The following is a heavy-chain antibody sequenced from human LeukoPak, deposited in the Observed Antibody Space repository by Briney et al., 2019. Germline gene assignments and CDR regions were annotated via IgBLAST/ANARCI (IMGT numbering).Heavy chain of an antibody. D-gene: IGHD4-17*01. Sequence: SQTLSLTCTVSGGSISSGGYYWSWIRQHPGKGLEWIGYIYYSGSTYYNPSLKSRVTISVDTSKNQFSLKLSSVTAADTAVYYCARLDYGDPGYYFDYWGQGTLVTVSS. CDR3: ARLDYGDPGYYFDY. J-gene: IGHJ4*02. V-gene: IGHV4-31*03. CDR1: GGSISSGGYY. CDR2: IYYSGST.